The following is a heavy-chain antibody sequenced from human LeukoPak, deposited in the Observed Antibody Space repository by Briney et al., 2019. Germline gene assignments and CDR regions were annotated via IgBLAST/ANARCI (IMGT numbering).Heavy chain of an antibody. CDR3: ARYYDFWSGNHDAFDI. J-gene: IGHJ3*02. CDR2: IYYSGSTSGST. D-gene: IGHD3-3*01. V-gene: IGHV4-30-4*08. CDR1: GGSISSGDYY. Sequence: SETLSLTCTVSGGSISSGDYYWSWIRQPPGKGLEWIGYIYYSGSTSGSTYYNPSLKSRVTISVDTSKNQFSLKLSSVTAADTAVYYCARYYDFWSGNHDAFDIWGQGTMVTVSS.